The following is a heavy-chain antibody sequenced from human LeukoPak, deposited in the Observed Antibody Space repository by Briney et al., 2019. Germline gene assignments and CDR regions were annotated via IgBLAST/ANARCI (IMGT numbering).Heavy chain of an antibody. D-gene: IGHD2/OR15-2a*01. Sequence: SETLSLICSVSGGYTGSHYWSWIRQPAGKGLEWIGRISPSGTAHYNPSLGSRVTMSVDTSKNYFSLRLSSVTAADTAVYYCARDFYASGFYFWFDPWGQGILVTVSS. CDR3: ARDFYASGFYFWFDP. V-gene: IGHV4-4*07. CDR2: ISPSGTA. CDR1: GGYTGSHY. J-gene: IGHJ5*02.